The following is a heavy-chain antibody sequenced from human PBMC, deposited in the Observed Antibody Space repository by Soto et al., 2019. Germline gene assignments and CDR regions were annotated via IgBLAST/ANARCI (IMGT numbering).Heavy chain of an antibody. Sequence: PSETLSLTCTVSGGSISSGGYYWSWIRQHPGKGLEWIGYIYYSGSTYYNPSLKSRVTISVDTSKNQFSLKLSSVTAADTAVYYCARDGGTITMVRRTHPFDYWGQGTLVTVSS. CDR1: GGSISSGGYY. CDR3: ARDGGTITMVRRTHPFDY. D-gene: IGHD3-10*01. CDR2: IYYSGST. V-gene: IGHV4-31*03. J-gene: IGHJ4*02.